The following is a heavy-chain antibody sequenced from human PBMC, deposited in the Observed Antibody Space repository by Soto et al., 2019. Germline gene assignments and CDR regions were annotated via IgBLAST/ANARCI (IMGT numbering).Heavy chain of an antibody. D-gene: IGHD6-13*01. V-gene: IGHV1-8*01. CDR2: MNPNSGNT. J-gene: IGHJ6*02. CDR3: ARRGYSSSWYYYYYYGMDF. CDR1: GYTFTSYD. Sequence: QVQLVQSGAEVKKPGASVKVSCKASGYTFTSYDINWVRQATGQGLEWMGWMNPNSGNTGYAQKFQGRVTMTRNTSISTAYMELSSLRSEDTAVYYCARRGYSSSWYYYYYYGMDFWGQVTTVTVSS.